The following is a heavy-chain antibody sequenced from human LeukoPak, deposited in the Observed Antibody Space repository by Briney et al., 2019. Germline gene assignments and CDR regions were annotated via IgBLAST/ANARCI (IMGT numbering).Heavy chain of an antibody. Sequence: ASVKVSCKASGYTSTSYGISWVRQAPGQGLEWMGWISAYNGNTNYAQKLQGRVTMTTDTSTSTAYMELRSLRSDDTAVYYCARDGYSGSYHNWFDPWGQGTLVTVSS. D-gene: IGHD1-26*01. J-gene: IGHJ5*02. CDR3: ARDGYSGSYHNWFDP. CDR2: ISAYNGNT. CDR1: GYTSTSYG. V-gene: IGHV1-18*01.